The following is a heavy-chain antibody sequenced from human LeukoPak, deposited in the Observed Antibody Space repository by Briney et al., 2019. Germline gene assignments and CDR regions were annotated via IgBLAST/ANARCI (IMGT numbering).Heavy chain of an antibody. D-gene: IGHD1-1*01. Sequence: GGSLRLSCAAPGFTFSSYAMHWVRQAPGKGLEYVSAISSNGGSTYYANSVKGRFTISRDNSKNTLYLQMGSLRAEDMAVYYCARKLELDYWGQGTLVTVSS. V-gene: IGHV3-64*01. CDR2: ISSNGGST. CDR3: ARKLELDY. J-gene: IGHJ4*02. CDR1: GFTFSSYA.